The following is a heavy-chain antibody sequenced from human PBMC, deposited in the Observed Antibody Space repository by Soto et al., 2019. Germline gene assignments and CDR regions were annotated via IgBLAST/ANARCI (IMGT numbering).Heavy chain of an antibody. CDR2: IYHYGST. Sequence: PSETLSLTCTVSGDSLDSGDSYWSWIRQPPGKGLEWIGYIYHYGSTSYNPSLKSRLIISVDTSKNQFSLKVSSVTGADTAVYYCARGVYADYSYYFEYWGQGVLVTVSS. D-gene: IGHD4-17*01. CDR1: GDSLDSGDSY. CDR3: ARGVYADYSYYFEY. J-gene: IGHJ4*02. V-gene: IGHV4-30-4*01.